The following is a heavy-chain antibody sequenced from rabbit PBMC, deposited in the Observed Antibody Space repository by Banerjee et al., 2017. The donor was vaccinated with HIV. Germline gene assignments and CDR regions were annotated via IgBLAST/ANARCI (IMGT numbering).Heavy chain of an antibody. V-gene: IGHV1S40*01. D-gene: IGHD8-1*01. CDR1: GFSFSDKYV. J-gene: IGHJ4*01. CDR3: ARAGSSSMTFSTL. CDR2: INTSSGST. Sequence: QSLEESGGDLVKPGASLTLTCTASGFSFSDKYVMCWVRQAPGKGLEWIACINTSSGSTVYATWAKGRFTISRASSTTVALQMTSLTAADTATYFCARAGSSSMTFSTLWGPGSLVTVS.